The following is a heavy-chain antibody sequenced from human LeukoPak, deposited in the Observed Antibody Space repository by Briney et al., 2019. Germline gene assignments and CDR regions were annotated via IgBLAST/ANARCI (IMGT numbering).Heavy chain of an antibody. D-gene: IGHD5-12*01. V-gene: IGHV3-23*01. Sequence: GGSLRLSCAASGSTFGTNAMSWVRQAPGKGLKWVSSISGDGGSTYYANSVKGRFTISRDNSKNTLYLQMNSLRAEDTAIYYCAKDYSGYENFDHWGQGTLVTVSS. J-gene: IGHJ4*02. CDR3: AKDYSGYENFDH. CDR1: GSTFGTNA. CDR2: ISGDGGST.